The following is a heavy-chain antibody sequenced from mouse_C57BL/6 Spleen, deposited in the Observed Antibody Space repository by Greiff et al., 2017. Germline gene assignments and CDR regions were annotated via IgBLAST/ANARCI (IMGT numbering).Heavy chain of an antibody. J-gene: IGHJ2*01. CDR1: GFTFSSYA. D-gene: IGHD3-3*01. CDR2: ISSGGGYL. CDR3: ARGLGRYYFDD. Sequence: EVQVVESGAGLVKPGGSLKLSCAASGFTFSSYAMSWVRQTPEKRLEWVAYISSGGGYLYYADTVKGRFTISRDNARNTLYLQMSSVKSEDTAMYYCARGLGRYYFDDWGQGTTLTVST. V-gene: IGHV5S21*01.